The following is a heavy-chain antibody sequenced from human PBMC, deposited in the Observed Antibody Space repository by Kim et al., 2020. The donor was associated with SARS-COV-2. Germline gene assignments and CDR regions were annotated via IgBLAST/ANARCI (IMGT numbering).Heavy chain of an antibody. CDR1: GFIFSSYG. V-gene: IGHV3-30*18. Sequence: GGSLRLSCAASGFIFSSYGMHWVRQAPGKGLEWVAIISYNGGEKYYADSVKGRFTISRDNSKNTLYLQMNSLRAEDTAVYYCAKDGRTIAAAFNIWGQGTMVTVS. CDR2: ISYNGGEK. J-gene: IGHJ3*02. D-gene: IGHD6-13*01. CDR3: AKDGRTIAAAFNI.